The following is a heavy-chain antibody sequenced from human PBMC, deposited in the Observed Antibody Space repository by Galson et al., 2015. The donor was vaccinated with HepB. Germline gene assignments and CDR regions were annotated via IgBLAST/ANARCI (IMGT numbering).Heavy chain of an antibody. CDR3: ARGKGDSCGWLNWFDP. CDR1: GFTFSNYA. Sequence: SLRLSCAASGFTFSNYAMTWVRQAPGKGLEWVSAISGSGGNTYYPDSVKGRFTIFRDNSKNTLYLQMNSLRAEDTAVYYCARGKGDSCGWLNWFDPWGQGTLVTVSS. V-gene: IGHV3-23*01. CDR2: ISGSGGNT. D-gene: IGHD6-19*01. J-gene: IGHJ5*02.